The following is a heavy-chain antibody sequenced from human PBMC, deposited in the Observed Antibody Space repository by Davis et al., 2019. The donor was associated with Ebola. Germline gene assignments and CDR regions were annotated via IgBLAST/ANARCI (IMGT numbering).Heavy chain of an antibody. CDR1: GASISSYY. V-gene: IGHV4-59*12. D-gene: IGHD3-10*01. CDR2: IYYTGST. Sequence: GSPRLSCTVSGASISSYYWSWIRQPPGKGLEWIGYIYYTGSTYYSPSLKSRVTISVDTSKNQFSLKLTSVTAADTAVYYCARTTLWFGESPIYYFDYWGQGTLVTVSS. J-gene: IGHJ4*02. CDR3: ARTTLWFGESPIYYFDY.